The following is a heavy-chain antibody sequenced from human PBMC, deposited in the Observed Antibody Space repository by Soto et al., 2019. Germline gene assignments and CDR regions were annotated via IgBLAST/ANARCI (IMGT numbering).Heavy chain of an antibody. CDR3: ARDGSNVRGNFYYYYYMDV. Sequence: QVQLVQSGAEVKKPGASVKVSCKASGYTFTSYGISWVRQAPGQGLEWMGWISAYNGNTNYAQKLQGRVTMTTDTSTRTAYMERRSLRSDDTAVYYCARDGSNVRGNFYYYYYMDVWGKGTTVTVSS. D-gene: IGHD4-4*01. CDR1: GYTFTSYG. CDR2: ISAYNGNT. J-gene: IGHJ6*03. V-gene: IGHV1-18*01.